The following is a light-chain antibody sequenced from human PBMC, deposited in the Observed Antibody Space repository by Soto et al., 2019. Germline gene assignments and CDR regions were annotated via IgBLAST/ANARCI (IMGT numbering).Light chain of an antibody. J-gene: IGKJ1*01. V-gene: IGKV1-5*01. CDR1: QSISSW. CDR3: QQYNSYSPL. Sequence: IQLTQSPSSLSASVGNRVTITCLASQSISSWLAWYQQKPGKAPKLLIYDASSLESGVPSRFSGSGSGTEFTLTISSLQPDDFATYYCQQYNSYSPLFGQGTKVDI. CDR2: DAS.